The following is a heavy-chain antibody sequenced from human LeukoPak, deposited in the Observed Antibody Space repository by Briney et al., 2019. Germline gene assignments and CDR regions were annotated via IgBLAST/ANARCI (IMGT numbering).Heavy chain of an antibody. V-gene: IGHV3-66*01. CDR2: LYTGGGT. Sequence: PGGSLRLSCAASGFTFSGYAMSWVRQVPGKGLEWVSVLYTGGGTYYADSVKGRFAISRDSSKNTLYLQMNSLRVEDTAVYYCARDRGFNWGQGTLVTVSS. D-gene: IGHD3-10*01. CDR3: ARDRGFN. J-gene: IGHJ4*02. CDR1: GFTFSGYA.